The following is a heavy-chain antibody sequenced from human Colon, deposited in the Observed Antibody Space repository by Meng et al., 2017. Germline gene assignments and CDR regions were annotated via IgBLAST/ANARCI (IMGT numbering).Heavy chain of an antibody. J-gene: IGHJ4*02. V-gene: IGHV4-4*03. D-gene: IGHD2/OR15-2a*01. Sequence: PLWAMCIAFGVVGVSTSRSNLGSWVRQPPGRGVEWIGEVSHSGSTNYNPSLKNRVTMTVDKSKNEFSLTLSSVTAADTAFYYCARVIYASGNMAHLDYWGPGTLVTVSS. CDR3: ARVIYASGNMAHLDY. CDR2: VSHSGST. CDR1: GVSTSRSNL.